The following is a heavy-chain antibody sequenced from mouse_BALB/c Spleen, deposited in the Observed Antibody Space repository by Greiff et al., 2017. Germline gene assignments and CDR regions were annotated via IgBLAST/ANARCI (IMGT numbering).Heavy chain of an antibody. V-gene: IGHV1-14*01. J-gene: IGHJ4*01. CDR2: INPYNDGT. CDR3: ARMGYYGSSYDYAMDY. CDR1: GYTFTSYV. D-gene: IGHD1-1*01. Sequence: VQLKQSGPELVKPGASVKMSCKASGYTFTSYVMHWVKQKPGQGLEWIGYINPYNDGTKYNEKFKGKATLTSDKSSSTAYMELSSLTSEDSAVYYCARMGYYGSSYDYAMDYWGQGTSVTVSS.